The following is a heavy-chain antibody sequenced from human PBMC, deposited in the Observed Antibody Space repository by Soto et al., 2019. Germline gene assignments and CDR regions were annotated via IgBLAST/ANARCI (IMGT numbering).Heavy chain of an antibody. J-gene: IGHJ6*03. CDR1: GFTFSSYG. D-gene: IGHD5-12*01. V-gene: IGHV3-33*01. Sequence: GGSLRLSCAASGFTFSSYGMHWVRQAPGKGLEWVAVIWYDGSNKYYADSVKGRFTISRDNSKNTSISTAYMELSRLRSDDTAVYYCAREVRGGSGYDLTPYYYYYYMDVWGKGTTVTVSS. CDR2: IWYDGSNK. CDR3: AREVRGGSGYDLTPYYYYYYMDV.